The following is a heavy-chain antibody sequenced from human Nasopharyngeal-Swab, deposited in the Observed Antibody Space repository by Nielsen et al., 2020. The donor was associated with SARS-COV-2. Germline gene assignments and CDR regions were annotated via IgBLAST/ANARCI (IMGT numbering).Heavy chain of an antibody. V-gene: IGHV4-34*01. CDR2: INHSGST. CDR3: ARSRSFGRTWTTVITTSGRGYFDY. J-gene: IGHJ4*02. Sequence: SETLSLTCAVYGGSFSGYYWSWIRQPPGKGLEWIGEINHSGSTNYNPSLKSRVTILVDTSKNQFSLKLSSVTAAETAVYYCARSRSFGRTWTTVITTSGRGYFDYWGQGTLVTVSS. CDR1: GGSFSGYY. D-gene: IGHD4-11*01.